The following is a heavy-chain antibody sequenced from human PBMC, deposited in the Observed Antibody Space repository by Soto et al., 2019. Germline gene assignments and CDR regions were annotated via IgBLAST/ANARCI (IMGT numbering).Heavy chain of an antibody. CDR2: ISSSSSYI. Sequence: EVQLVESGGGLVKPGGSLRLSCAASGFTFSSYSMNWVRQAPGKGLEWVSSISSSSSYIYYADSVKGRFTISRDNAKNSLYLQMNSLRAEDTAVYYCARDGRQLERRRDYWGQGTLVTVSS. CDR1: GFTFSSYS. J-gene: IGHJ4*02. CDR3: ARDGRQLERRRDY. V-gene: IGHV3-21*01. D-gene: IGHD1-1*01.